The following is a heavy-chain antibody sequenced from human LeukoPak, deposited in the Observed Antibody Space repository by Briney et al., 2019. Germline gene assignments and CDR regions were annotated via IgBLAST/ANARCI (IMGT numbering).Heavy chain of an antibody. CDR2: INWNGGST. D-gene: IGHD3-10*02. CDR1: GFTFDVYG. V-gene: IGHV3-20*04. CDR3: ARDRGGLLCP. Sequence: GGSVRLLCAASGFTFDVYGMRWVRRATGKGLVCESGINWNGGSTDYADSVKGRFTISRDNAKNALYVQMNSLRAEDTALYYCARDRGGLLCPWGQGTLVTVSS. J-gene: IGHJ5*02.